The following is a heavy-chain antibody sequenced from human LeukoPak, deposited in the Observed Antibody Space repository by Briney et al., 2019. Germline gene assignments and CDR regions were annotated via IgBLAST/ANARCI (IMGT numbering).Heavy chain of an antibody. CDR2: IYYSGST. J-gene: IGHJ4*02. V-gene: IGHV4-61*01. Sequence: PSETLSLTCTVSGGSISSSSYYWGWIRQPPGKGLEWIGYIYYSGSTNYNPSLKSRVTISVDTSKNQFSLKLSSVTAADTAVYYCARDTGGSYIEWGQGTLVTVSS. CDR3: ARDTGGSYIE. CDR1: GGSISSSSYY. D-gene: IGHD1-26*01.